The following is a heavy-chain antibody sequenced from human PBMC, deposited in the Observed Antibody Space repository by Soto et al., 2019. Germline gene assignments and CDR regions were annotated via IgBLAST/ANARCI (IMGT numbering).Heavy chain of an antibody. Sequence: GASVKVSCKASGGTFSSYAISWVRQAPGQGLEWMGGIIPIFGTANYAQRFQGRVTITADESTSTAYMELSSLRSEDTAVYYCARTNSGYSLAAFDIWGQGTMVTVSS. D-gene: IGHD3-22*01. CDR3: ARTNSGYSLAAFDI. CDR1: GGTFSSYA. J-gene: IGHJ3*02. V-gene: IGHV1-69*13. CDR2: IIPIFGTA.